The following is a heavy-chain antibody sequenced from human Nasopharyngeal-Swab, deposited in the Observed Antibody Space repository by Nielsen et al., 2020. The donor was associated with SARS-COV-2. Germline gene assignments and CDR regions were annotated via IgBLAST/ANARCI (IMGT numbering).Heavy chain of an antibody. Sequence: GWSLRLSCAASGFTFSNAWMSWVRQAPGKGLEWVGRIKSKPDGGTTDYAAPVKGRFTISRDDSKNTLYLQMNSLKTEDTAVYYCTTGSSGWYHYYYGMDVWGQGTTVTVSS. J-gene: IGHJ6*02. CDR3: TTGSSGWYHYYYGMDV. V-gene: IGHV3-15*01. CDR2: IKSKPDGGTT. D-gene: IGHD6-19*01. CDR1: GFTFSNAW.